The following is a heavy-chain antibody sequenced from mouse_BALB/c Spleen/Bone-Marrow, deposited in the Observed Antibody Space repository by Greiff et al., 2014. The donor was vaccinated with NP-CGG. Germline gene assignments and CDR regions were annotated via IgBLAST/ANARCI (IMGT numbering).Heavy chain of an antibody. CDR1: GYAFTNYL. CDR3: ARAITDAMDY. Sequence: VQLQESGAELVRPGTSVKVSCKGSGYAFTNYLIGGVKQRPGQGLEWIGVINSGSGGTKYNEKFKGKATLTADKSSSTAYMQLSSLTSDDSAVYFCARAITDAMDYWGQGTSVTVSS. CDR2: INSGSGGT. D-gene: IGHD2-4*01. J-gene: IGHJ4*01. V-gene: IGHV1-54*01.